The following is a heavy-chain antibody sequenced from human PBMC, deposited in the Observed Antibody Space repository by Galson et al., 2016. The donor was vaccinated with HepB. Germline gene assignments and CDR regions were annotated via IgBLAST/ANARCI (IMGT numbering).Heavy chain of an antibody. D-gene: IGHD3-10*01. Sequence: SLRLSCAASGFTFSSYGMHWVRQAPGKGLEWVAVISYDGSNKYYADSVKGRFTISRDNSKNTLYLQMNSLRAEDTAVYYCAKDGGMVRGLPNAFDIWGQGTMVTVSS. CDR2: ISYDGSNK. CDR1: GFTFSSYG. J-gene: IGHJ3*02. V-gene: IGHV3-30*18. CDR3: AKDGGMVRGLPNAFDI.